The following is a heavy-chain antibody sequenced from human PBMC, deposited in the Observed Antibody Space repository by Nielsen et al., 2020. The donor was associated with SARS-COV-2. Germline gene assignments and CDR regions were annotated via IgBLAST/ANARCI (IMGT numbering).Heavy chain of an antibody. Sequence: SGPTLVKPTQTLTLTCTFSGFSLDTPETRVSWIRQPPGKTLEWLARIDWEDDKFYSPSLKTRLTISKDTSKNQVVLTMTNVDPVDTATYYCESDPGGYWGQRTLVTVSS. D-gene: IGHD3-10*01. CDR1: GFSLDTPETR. V-gene: IGHV2-70*04. J-gene: IGHJ4*02. CDR2: IDWEDDK. CDR3: ESDPGGY.